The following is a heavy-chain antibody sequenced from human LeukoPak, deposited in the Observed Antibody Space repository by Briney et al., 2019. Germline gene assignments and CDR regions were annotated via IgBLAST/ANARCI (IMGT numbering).Heavy chain of an antibody. J-gene: IGHJ4*02. CDR2: INPSGGST. CDR1: GYTFTRYY. Sequence: ASVKVSCKASGYTFTRYYMHWVRQAPGQGLEWMGIINPSGGSTNSAQKFQGTVTMTRDTSTSTVYMELSSLRSDDTAVYYCARGGDIVVVPAAPPDDYWGQGTLVTVSS. D-gene: IGHD2-2*01. V-gene: IGHV1-46*01. CDR3: ARGGDIVVVPAAPPDDY.